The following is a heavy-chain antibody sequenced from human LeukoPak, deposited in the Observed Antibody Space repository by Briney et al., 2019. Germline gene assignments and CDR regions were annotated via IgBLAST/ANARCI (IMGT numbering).Heavy chain of an antibody. V-gene: IGHV3-74*01. Sequence: GGSLRLSCAASGFTFSSYWMHWVRQAPGKGLVWVSRINSDGSTTRYADSVKGRFTISRDNAKNTLYVQMNSLRAEDTAVYYCARAYCGDDCSFDYWGQGTLVTASS. CDR3: ARAYCGDDCSFDY. J-gene: IGHJ4*02. D-gene: IGHD2-21*02. CDR2: INSDGSTT. CDR1: GFTFSSYW.